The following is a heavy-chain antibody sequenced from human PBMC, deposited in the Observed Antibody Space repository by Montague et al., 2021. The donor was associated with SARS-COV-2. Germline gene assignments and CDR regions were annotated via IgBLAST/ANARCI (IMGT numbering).Heavy chain of an antibody. J-gene: IGHJ6*02. Sequence: TLSLTCTVSGGSIRSDGFYWNWIRQPAGKGLEWIGRIDASGTTXYXXXXKXRVIISLDRSKNQFSLKLSSVIAADTAVYYCARSAFRYFDRPGMDVWGQGTKVTVSS. CDR2: IDASGTT. V-gene: IGHV4-61*02. CDR1: GGSIRSDGFY. D-gene: IGHD3-9*01. CDR3: ARSAFRYFDRPGMDV.